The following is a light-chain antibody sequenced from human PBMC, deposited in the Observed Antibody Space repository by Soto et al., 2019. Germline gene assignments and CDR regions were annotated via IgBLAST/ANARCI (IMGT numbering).Light chain of an antibody. CDR3: QQYNSWPPT. Sequence: EIVMTQSPATLSVSPGERATLSCRAGQSVSSNLAWYQQKPGQAPRLLIYGASTRATAIPARFSGSGSGTEFTLTISSLQSEDFAVYYCQQYNSWPPTFGQGTKVEIK. CDR1: QSVSSN. V-gene: IGKV3-15*01. CDR2: GAS. J-gene: IGKJ1*01.